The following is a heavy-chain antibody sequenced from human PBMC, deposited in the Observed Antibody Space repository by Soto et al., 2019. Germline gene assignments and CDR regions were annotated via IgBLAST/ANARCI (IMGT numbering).Heavy chain of an antibody. V-gene: IGHV3-23*01. Sequence: DVELLESGGGLVQPGGSLTLSCAASGFSFSNYAMHWVRQAPGKGLEWVSTIKDSGDSTYYLDSVRARFTISRDYSRNTLYLQMTSLRAEDTALYHCVKGGASYTSCWYANWGQGILVTVSS. CDR1: GFSFSNYA. J-gene: IGHJ4*02. D-gene: IGHD6-13*01. CDR3: VKGGASYTSCWYAN. CDR2: IKDSGDST.